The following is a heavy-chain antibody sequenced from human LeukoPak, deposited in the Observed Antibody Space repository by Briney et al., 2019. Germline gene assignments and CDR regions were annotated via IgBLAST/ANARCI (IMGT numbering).Heavy chain of an antibody. V-gene: IGHV4-31*03. CDR1: GGSISSGGYY. CDR3: ASLYYDFWSGYPNWFDP. Sequence: SETLSLTCTVSGGSISSGGYYWGWIRQHPGKGLEWIGYIYYSGSTYYNPSLKSRVTISVDTSKNQFSLKLSSVTAADTAVYYCASLYYDFWSGYPNWFDPWGQGTLVTVSS. D-gene: IGHD3-3*01. CDR2: IYYSGST. J-gene: IGHJ5*02.